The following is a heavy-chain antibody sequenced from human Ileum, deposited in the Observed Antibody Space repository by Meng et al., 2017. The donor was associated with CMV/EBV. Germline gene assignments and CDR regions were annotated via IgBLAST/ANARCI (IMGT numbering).Heavy chain of an antibody. J-gene: IGHJ4*02. V-gene: IGHV3-66*01. CDR1: GFTVGSNF. Sequence: EGRLWGSGGDWAQPGGSLGLSCVVSGFTVGSNFMGWVRQAPGKGLEWVSVIYGGGDTDHVDSVKGRFTISRDNSKNMLYLQMNSLRVEDTALYYCASPPPIGAAFDYWGRGTLVTVSS. CDR3: ASPPPIGAAFDY. CDR2: IYGGGDT. D-gene: IGHD6-13*01.